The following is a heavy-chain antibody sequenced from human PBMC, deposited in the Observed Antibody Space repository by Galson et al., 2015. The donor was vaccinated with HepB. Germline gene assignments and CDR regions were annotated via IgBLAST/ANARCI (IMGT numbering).Heavy chain of an antibody. J-gene: IGHJ6*02. CDR1: GYNFISYG. V-gene: IGHV1-18*01. D-gene: IGHD3-16*02. CDR2: ISVYNGNT. Sequence: SVKVSCKASGYNFISYGISWVRQAPGQGLEWMGWISVYNGNTNYAQKLQGRVTMTTDTSTNTAYMELRSLRSDDTAVYYYARYYDYVWGSYRFLVDVWGQGTTVTVSS. CDR3: ARYYDYVWGSYRFLVDV.